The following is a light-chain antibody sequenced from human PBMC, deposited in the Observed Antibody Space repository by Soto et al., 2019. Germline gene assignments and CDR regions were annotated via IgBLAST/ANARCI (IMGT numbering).Light chain of an antibody. Sequence: EIVLTQSPATLSLSPGERATLSCRASQSISSYLAWYQQKPDQAPRLLIYDASNRATAIPARFSGSGSGTDFTLTTSSLEPEDFAVYYCQQRSPWPFTFGPGTKVDIK. CDR2: DAS. J-gene: IGKJ3*01. CDR1: QSISSY. CDR3: QQRSPWPFT. V-gene: IGKV3-11*01.